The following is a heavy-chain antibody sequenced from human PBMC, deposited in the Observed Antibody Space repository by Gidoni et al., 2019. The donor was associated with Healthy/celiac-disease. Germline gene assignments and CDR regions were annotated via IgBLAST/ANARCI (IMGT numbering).Heavy chain of an antibody. V-gene: IGHV3-21*01. CDR1: GFTFSSYS. CDR2: ISSSSSYI. Sequence: EVQLVEAGGGLVKPGGSLRVSCAASGFTFSSYSMNWVRQAPGKGLEWVSSISSSSSYIYYADSVKGRFTISRDNAKTSLYLHMNSLRAEDTAVYYCASDSPPEHADYWGQGTLVTVSS. CDR3: ASDSPPEHADY. J-gene: IGHJ4*02. D-gene: IGHD1-1*01.